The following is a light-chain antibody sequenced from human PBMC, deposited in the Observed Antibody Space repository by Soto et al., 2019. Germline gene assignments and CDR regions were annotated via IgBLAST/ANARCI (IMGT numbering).Light chain of an antibody. CDR1: QSISSY. V-gene: IGKV1-39*01. J-gene: IGKJ5*01. Sequence: DIQMTQSPSSLSASVGDRVTITCRASQSISSYLNWYQQKPGKAPKLLIYAASSLQSGVPSRFSGSGSGTDFTLTISSPQPEDFATYYCQQNYSTPRVTFGQGTRLEIK. CDR3: QQNYSTPRVT. CDR2: AAS.